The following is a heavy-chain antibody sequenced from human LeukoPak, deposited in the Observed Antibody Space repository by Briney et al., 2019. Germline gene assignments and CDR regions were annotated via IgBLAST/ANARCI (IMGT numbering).Heavy chain of an antibody. J-gene: IGHJ6*03. D-gene: IGHD3-22*01. CDR2: INAGNGNT. V-gene: IGHV1-3*01. CDR1: GYTFTSYA. CDR3: ATKAPNYYDSSGVYYMDV. Sequence: ASVKVSCKASGYTFTSYAMHWVRQAPGQRLEWMGWINAGNGNTKYSQKFQGRVTITRDTSASTAYMELSSLRSEDTAVYYCATKAPNYYDSSGVYYMDVWGKGTTVTVSS.